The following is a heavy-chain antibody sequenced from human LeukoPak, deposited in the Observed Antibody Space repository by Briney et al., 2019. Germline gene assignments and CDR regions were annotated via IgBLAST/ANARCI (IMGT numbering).Heavy chain of an antibody. D-gene: IGHD3-22*01. CDR3: ARDRDYDDNSEGWFDP. J-gene: IGHJ5*02. CDR2: IYYWGRT. V-gene: IGHV4-59*02. Sequence: SETLSLTCSVSGASVNSNCWNWIRQPPEGGLEWIGNIYYWGRTNYNPSLRGRVPIPVDTAKNQFSLKLNSVASADMAVYYCARDRDYDDNSEGWFDPWGQGTLVTVSS. CDR1: GASVNSNC.